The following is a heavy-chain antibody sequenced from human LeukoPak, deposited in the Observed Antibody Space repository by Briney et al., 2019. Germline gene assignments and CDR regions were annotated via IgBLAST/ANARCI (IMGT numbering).Heavy chain of an antibody. D-gene: IGHD3-3*01. CDR2: ISPSGGST. V-gene: IGHV1-46*01. J-gene: IGHJ5*02. CDR3: ARQAETYYDFWSGYNWFDP. CDR1: GYTFTSYY. Sequence: GASVKVSCKASGYTFTSYYMHWVRQAPGQGLEWMGIISPSGGSTSYAQKFQGRVTMTRDTSTSTVYMELSSLRSEDTAVYYCARQAETYYDFWSGYNWFDPRGQGTLVTVSS.